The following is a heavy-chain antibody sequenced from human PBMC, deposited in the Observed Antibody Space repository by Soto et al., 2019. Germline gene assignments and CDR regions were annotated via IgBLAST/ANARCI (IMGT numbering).Heavy chain of an antibody. V-gene: IGHV3-30-3*01. D-gene: IGHD3-22*01. CDR1: GFTFSSYG. J-gene: IGHJ4*02. CDR2: ISYDGSDK. CDR3: AIIYVSRPPGFIDF. Sequence: PGGSLRLSCAASGFTFSSYGLHWVRQAPGKGLEWVAVISYDGSDKYYADFVKGRFTISRDNSKNTLYLQMNSLRAEDAAVYYCAIIYVSRPPGFIDFWGPAPLVPVSS.